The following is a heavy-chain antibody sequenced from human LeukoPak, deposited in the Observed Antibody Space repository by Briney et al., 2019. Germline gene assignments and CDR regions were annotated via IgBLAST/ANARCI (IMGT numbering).Heavy chain of an antibody. V-gene: IGHV3-30*02. CDR1: GFTFSTYG. CDR2: IRYDGSDK. CDR3: VSLGYSSSSVRY. J-gene: IGHJ4*02. D-gene: IGHD6-6*01. Sequence: GGSLRLSCAASGFTFSTYGMHWVRQAPGKGLEWVAFIRYDGSDKYYADSVKGRFTISRDNAKNSLYLQMNSLRAEDPAVYYCVSLGYSSSSVRYWGQGTLVTVSS.